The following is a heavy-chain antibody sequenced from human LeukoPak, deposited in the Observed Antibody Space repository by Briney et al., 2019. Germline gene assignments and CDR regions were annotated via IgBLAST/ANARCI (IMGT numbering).Heavy chain of an antibody. CDR1: GYTLTELS. Sequence: GASVKVSCKVSGYTLTELSMHWVRQAPGKGREWMGGFDPEDGETIYAQKFQGRVTMTEDTSTDTAYMELSSLRSEDTAVYYFARGLSGSGGAFDIWGQGTMVTVSS. D-gene: IGHD3-16*01. CDR2: FDPEDGET. CDR3: ARGLSGSGGAFDI. V-gene: IGHV1-24*01. J-gene: IGHJ3*02.